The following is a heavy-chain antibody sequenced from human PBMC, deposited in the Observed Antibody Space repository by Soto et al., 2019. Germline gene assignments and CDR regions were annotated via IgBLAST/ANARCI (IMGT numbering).Heavy chain of an antibody. CDR3: AREPATAKPEGVDF. CDR2: INPNSGGT. V-gene: IGHV1-2*02. Sequence: ASVKVSCKASGYTFSDYYIHWVRQAPGQGLEWMGWINPNSGGTKYAPKFQGGVTMTRDTSITTAYMELSRLRSGDTAVYYCAREPATAKPEGVDFWGQGTLVTVYS. D-gene: IGHD1-1*01. CDR1: GYTFSDYY. J-gene: IGHJ4*02.